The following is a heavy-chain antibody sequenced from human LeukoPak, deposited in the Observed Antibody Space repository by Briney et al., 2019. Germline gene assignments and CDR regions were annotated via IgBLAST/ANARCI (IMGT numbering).Heavy chain of an antibody. V-gene: IGHV3-30*18. CDR3: AKEFNRGLPDY. CDR2: ISYDGSNE. Sequence: GGSLRLSCAASGFNFNVFDMTWVRQAQGQGLEWVAVISYDGSNEYYADSVKGRFTISRVNSKNTLYLQMSSLRAEDTAVYYCAKEFNRGLPDYWGQGTLVTVPS. J-gene: IGHJ4*02. CDR1: GFNFNVFD. D-gene: IGHD2-21*01.